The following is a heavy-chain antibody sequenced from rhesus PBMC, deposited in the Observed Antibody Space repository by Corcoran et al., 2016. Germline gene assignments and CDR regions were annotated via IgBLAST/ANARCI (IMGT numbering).Heavy chain of an antibody. J-gene: IGHJ4*01. V-gene: IGHV4-80*01. CDR1: GVSIRRYW. D-gene: IGHD5-30*01. Sequence: QVQLQESGPGLVKPSETLSLTCAVSGVSIRRYWWNWIRQPPGKGLEWIGENNGKSRNTNYNPSLKSQVTLAKDASKNQFSLNRSSVTAANTAVYCCGRGGGHRGYPGWGQGVLVTVSS. CDR2: NNGKSRNT. CDR3: GRGGGHRGYPG.